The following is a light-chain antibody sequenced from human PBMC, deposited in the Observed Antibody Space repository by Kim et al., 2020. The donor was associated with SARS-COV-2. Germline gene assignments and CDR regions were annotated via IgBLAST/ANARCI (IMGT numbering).Light chain of an antibody. V-gene: IGKV3-20*01. CDR2: GAS. CDR1: QNVNSNY. CDR3: QQYGSSLPA. Sequence: SPGERATLSCRASQNVNSNYLVWYQQKRGQAPRLLIYGASTRANGIPDRFSGSGSGTDFTLTISRLEPEDFAVYYCQQYGSSLPAFGQGTKVDIK. J-gene: IGKJ1*01.